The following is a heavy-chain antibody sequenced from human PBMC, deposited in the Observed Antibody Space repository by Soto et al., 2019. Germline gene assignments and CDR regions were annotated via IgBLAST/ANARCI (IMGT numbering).Heavy chain of an antibody. J-gene: IGHJ4*02. CDR2: IYNSGST. V-gene: IGHV4-59*01. D-gene: IGHD4-17*01. CDR3: ARGDLGDYGGNPRFDY. CDR1: GGSISSYY. Sequence: SETLSLTCTVSGGSISSYYWSWIRQPPGKGLKWLGYIYNSGSTNYNPSLNSRVTISVDTSKNQFSLKLSSVTTADTAVYYCARGDLGDYGGNPRFDYWGQGTLVTSPQ.